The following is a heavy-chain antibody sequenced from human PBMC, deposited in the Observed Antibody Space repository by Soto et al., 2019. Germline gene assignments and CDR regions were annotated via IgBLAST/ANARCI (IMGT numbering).Heavy chain of an antibody. CDR2: ITWNSGHI. CDR1: GFTFDDYA. Sequence: EVQLVESGGGLVQPGRSLRLSCAASGFTFDDYAMHWVRQAPGKGLEWVSGITWNSGHIGYADSVQGRFTISRDNAKNSLYLQMNSLRAEDTAFYYCAKDRNYDFWSGGGWFDPWGQGTLVTVSS. D-gene: IGHD3-3*01. CDR3: AKDRNYDFWSGGGWFDP. J-gene: IGHJ5*02. V-gene: IGHV3-9*01.